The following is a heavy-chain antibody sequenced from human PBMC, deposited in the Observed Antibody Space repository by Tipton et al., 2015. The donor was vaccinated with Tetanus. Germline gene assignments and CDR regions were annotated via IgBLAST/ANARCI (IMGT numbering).Heavy chain of an antibody. CDR1: GYSFTSYW. CDR3: AGGAAAQSGWVPYYFDC. Sequence: QLVQSGAEVKKPGESLKISCKGSGYSFTSYWIVWVRQMPRKGLEWMGIIYPRDSHTRYSSSFQGRATISAEKCISTAYLQWSGLKAWGTAMYYWAGGAAAQSGWVPYYFDCWGQGTLVTASS. V-gene: IGHV5-51*01. D-gene: IGHD6-19*01. CDR2: IYPRDSHT. J-gene: IGHJ4*02.